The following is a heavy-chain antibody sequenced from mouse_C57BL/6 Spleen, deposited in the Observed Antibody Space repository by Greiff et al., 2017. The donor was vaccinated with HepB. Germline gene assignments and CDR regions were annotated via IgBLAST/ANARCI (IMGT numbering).Heavy chain of an antibody. CDR3: ARGGSSLYYYAMDY. V-gene: IGHV5-17*01. J-gene: IGHJ4*01. CDR2: ISSGSSTI. CDR1: GFTFSDYG. Sequence: EVKLVESGGGLVKPGGSLKLSCAASGFTFSDYGMHWVRQAPEKGLEWVAYISSGSSTIYYADTVKGRFTISRDNAKNTLFLQMTSLRSEDTAMYYCARGGSSLYYYAMDYWGQGTSVTVSS. D-gene: IGHD1-1*01.